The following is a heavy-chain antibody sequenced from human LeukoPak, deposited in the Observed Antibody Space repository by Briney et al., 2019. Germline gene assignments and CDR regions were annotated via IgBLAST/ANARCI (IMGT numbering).Heavy chain of an antibody. Sequence: PSGTLSLTCDVSGGSISSRNWWNWVRQPPGKGLEWGGEIYHSGSTNYNPPLKSRVTTSVDKSKNQFSLKLSSVAAADTAVYYCASHYYGSGFDWGQGTLVTVSS. V-gene: IGHV4-4*02. CDR1: GGSISSRNW. J-gene: IGHJ4*02. CDR2: IYHSGST. D-gene: IGHD3-10*01. CDR3: ASHYYGSGFD.